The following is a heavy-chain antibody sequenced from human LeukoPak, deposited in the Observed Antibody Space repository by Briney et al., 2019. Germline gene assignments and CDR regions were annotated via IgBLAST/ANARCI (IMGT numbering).Heavy chain of an antibody. V-gene: IGHV1-46*01. CDR1: GYTFTKYY. J-gene: IGHJ4*02. Sequence: ASVKVSCKASGYTFTKYYMHWVRQAPGQGLEWMGIVNPGGGSTNYAQKFQGRVAMTRDTSTSTVYVELSSLRSEDTAVYYCARDESTAVGGVLIRYWGQGTLVTVSS. CDR3: ARDESTAVGGVLIRY. D-gene: IGHD3-3*01. CDR2: VNPGGGST.